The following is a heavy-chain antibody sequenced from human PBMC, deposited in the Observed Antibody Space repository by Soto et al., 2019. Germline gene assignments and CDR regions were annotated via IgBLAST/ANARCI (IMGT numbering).Heavy chain of an antibody. CDR3: ARTRSFTLGFYYDGMDV. V-gene: IGHV5-51*01. CDR2: IYPGDSDT. CDR1: GYSFASYS. D-gene: IGHD6-6*01. J-gene: IGHJ6*02. Sequence: GESVKISYQGSGYSFASYSSVWVRQNPWKDLEWMGIIYPGDSDTRYSPSFQGQVTISADKSLRTAYLQWTSLKASDTALYYCARTRSFTLGFYYDGMDVWGQGTTVTVSS.